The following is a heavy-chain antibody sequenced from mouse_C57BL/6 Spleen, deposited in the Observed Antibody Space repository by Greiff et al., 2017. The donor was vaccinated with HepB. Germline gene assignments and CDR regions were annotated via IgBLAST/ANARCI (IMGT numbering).Heavy chain of an antibody. Sequence: EVMLVESGPGLVKPSQSLSLTCTVTGYSITSDYAWNWIRQFPGNKLEWMGYISYSGSTSYNPSLKSRISITRDTSKNQFFLQLNSVTTEDTATYYCARSIMANWGQGTTLIVSS. CDR3: ARSIMAN. CDR1: GYSITSDYA. J-gene: IGHJ2*01. V-gene: IGHV3-2*02. CDR2: ISYSGST.